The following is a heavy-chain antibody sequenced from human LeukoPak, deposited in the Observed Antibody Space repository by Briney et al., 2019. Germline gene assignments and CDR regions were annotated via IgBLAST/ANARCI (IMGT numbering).Heavy chain of an antibody. Sequence: SETLSLTCTVSGGSISSYYWSWIRQPPGKGLERIGYIYYSGSTNYNPSLKSRVTISVDTSKNQFSLKLSSVTAADTAVYYCARDDPAVAGGMDVWGQGTTVTVSS. CDR1: GGSISSYY. D-gene: IGHD6-19*01. V-gene: IGHV4-59*01. J-gene: IGHJ6*02. CDR2: IYYSGST. CDR3: ARDDPAVAGGMDV.